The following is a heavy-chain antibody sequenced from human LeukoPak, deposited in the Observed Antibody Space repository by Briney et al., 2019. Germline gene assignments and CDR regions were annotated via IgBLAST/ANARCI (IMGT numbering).Heavy chain of an antibody. D-gene: IGHD6-19*01. V-gene: IGHV3-23*01. Sequence: GASLRLSCAASGFTFSSYAMSWVRQAPGKGLEWVSAISGSGGSTYYADSVKGRFTISRDNSKNTLYLQMNSLRAEDTAVYYCAKDLEHSSGWYVLSPFDYWGQGTLVTVSS. CDR2: ISGSGGST. CDR1: GFTFSSYA. CDR3: AKDLEHSSGWYVLSPFDY. J-gene: IGHJ4*02.